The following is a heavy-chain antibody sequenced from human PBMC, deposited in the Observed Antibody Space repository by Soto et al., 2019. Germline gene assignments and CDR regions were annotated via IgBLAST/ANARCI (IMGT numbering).Heavy chain of an antibody. D-gene: IGHD3-16*01. J-gene: IGHJ6*02. V-gene: IGHV3-7*01. Sequence: GGSLRLSCAASGFTFSSYWMSWVRQAPGKGLEWVANIKQDGSEKYYVDSVKGRFTISRDNAKNSLYLQMNSLRAEDTAVYYCARTKGAPADYYYYGMDVWGQGTTVTVSS. CDR1: GFTFSSYW. CDR3: ARTKGAPADYYYYGMDV. CDR2: IKQDGSEK.